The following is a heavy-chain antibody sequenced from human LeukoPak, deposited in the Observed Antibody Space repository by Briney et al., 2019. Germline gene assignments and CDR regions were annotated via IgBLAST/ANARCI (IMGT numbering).Heavy chain of an antibody. CDR3: AKDSVVIATGDDAFDI. CDR1: GFTFSSYA. Sequence: PGGSLRLSCAASGFTFSSYAMSWVRQAPGKGLEWVSAISGSGGSTYYADSVKGRFTISRDNSKNTLYLQMNSLRAEDTAVYYCAKDSVVIATGDDAFDIWGQGTMVTVSS. CDR2: ISGSGGST. D-gene: IGHD2-21*01. J-gene: IGHJ3*02. V-gene: IGHV3-23*01.